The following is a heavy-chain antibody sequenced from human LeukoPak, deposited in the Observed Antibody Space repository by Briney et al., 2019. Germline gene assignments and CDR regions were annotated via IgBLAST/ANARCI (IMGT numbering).Heavy chain of an antibody. D-gene: IGHD3-22*01. CDR1: GYTFTSYA. J-gene: IGHJ4*02. CDR3: ASHYYYDSSGYYFALDY. Sequence: GASVKVSCKASGYTFTSYAMHWVRQAPGQRLEWMGWINAGNGNTKYSQKFQGRVTITRDTSASTAYMELSSLRSEDTAVYYCASHYYYDSSGYYFALDYWGQGTLVTVSS. CDR2: INAGNGNT. V-gene: IGHV1-3*01.